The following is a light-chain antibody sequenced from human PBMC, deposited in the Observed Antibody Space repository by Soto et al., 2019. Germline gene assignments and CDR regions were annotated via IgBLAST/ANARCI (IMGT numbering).Light chain of an antibody. CDR3: QQYNNWPPRA. V-gene: IGKV3-15*01. CDR1: QSVSSN. J-gene: IGKJ1*01. CDR2: GAS. Sequence: EIVMTQSPATLSVSPGERATLSCRASQSVSSNLAWYQQKPGQAPRLLIYGASTRATGIPARFSGSGSGTEVTLPISSLQSEEFAVYYCQQYNNWPPRAFGQGTKVEIK.